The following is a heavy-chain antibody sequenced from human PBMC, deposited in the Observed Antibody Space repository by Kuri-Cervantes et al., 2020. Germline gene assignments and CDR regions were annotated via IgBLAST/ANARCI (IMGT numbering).Heavy chain of an antibody. V-gene: IGHV3-33*01. Sequence: GGSLRLSCAASGFTFSSYGMHWVRQAPGKGLEWVAVIWYDGSNKYYADSVKGRFTISRDNSKNTLYLQMISLRAEDTAVYYCARDPSYYDSSGYFDYWGQGTLVTVSS. D-gene: IGHD3-22*01. CDR2: IWYDGSNK. J-gene: IGHJ4*02. CDR1: GFTFSSYG. CDR3: ARDPSYYDSSGYFDY.